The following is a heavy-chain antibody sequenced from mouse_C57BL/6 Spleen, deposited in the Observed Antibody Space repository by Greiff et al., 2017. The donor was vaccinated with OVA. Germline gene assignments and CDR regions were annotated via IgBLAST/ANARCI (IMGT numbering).Heavy chain of an antibody. D-gene: IGHD1-1*01. V-gene: IGHV1-42*01. CDR1: GYSFTGYY. Sequence: EVQLQQSGPELVKPGASVKISCKASGYSFTGYYMNWVKQSPEKSLEWIGEINPSTGGTTYNQKFKAKATLTVDKSSSTAYMQLKSLTSEDSAVYYWASPIYGSRSYYFDYWGQGTTLTVSS. CDR3: ASPIYGSRSYYFDY. J-gene: IGHJ2*01. CDR2: INPSTGGT.